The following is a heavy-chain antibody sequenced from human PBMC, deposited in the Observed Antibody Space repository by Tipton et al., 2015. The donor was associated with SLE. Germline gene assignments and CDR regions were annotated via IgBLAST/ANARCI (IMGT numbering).Heavy chain of an antibody. CDR2: IQITATT. CDR1: GGSFSRYF. D-gene: IGHD6-19*01. CDR3: ARRDYSSGWDYFDH. Sequence: TLSLSCTVSGGSFSRYFWSWIRQPPGKGLEWIGHIQITATTNYNPSLKSRVTISVDTAKNQYSLKVNSVTAADTAVYFCARRDYSSGWDYFDHWGRGTLVTVSS. J-gene: IGHJ4*02. V-gene: IGHV4-59*01.